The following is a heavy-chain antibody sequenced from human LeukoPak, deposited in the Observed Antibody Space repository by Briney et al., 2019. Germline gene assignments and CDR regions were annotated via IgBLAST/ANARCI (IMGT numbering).Heavy chain of an antibody. CDR1: AGSTSSSSYY. V-gene: IGHV4-39*01. CDR2: IYYSGST. Sequence: TLSPTCTVAAGSTSSSSYYCGWTREPPGRGLEWIGSIYYSGSTYDNSSLKSLVTISVDSTKNQLSLKLSSVTAADTAVYYCARPHQRLVAPVPTGYTDYYYYYMDVWGKGTTVTVSS. CDR3: ARPHQRLVAPVPTGYTDYYYYYMDV. J-gene: IGHJ6*03. D-gene: IGHD1-14*01.